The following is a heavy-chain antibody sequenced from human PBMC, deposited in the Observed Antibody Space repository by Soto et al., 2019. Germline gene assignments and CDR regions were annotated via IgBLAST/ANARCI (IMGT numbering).Heavy chain of an antibody. V-gene: IGHV1-2*02. J-gene: IGHJ5*02. CDR1: GYSLSGYY. CDR3: GRGWGIAAPGPNWFDP. D-gene: IGHD6-13*01. CDR2: INPNSGGT. Sequence: GASVKVSCKASGYSLSGYYLHWVRQAPGQGPEWMGWINPNSGGTKYVQKFQGRVTMTRDTSISTVYLELSGLRLDDTAVYYCGRGWGIAAPGPNWFDPWGQGTLVTVSS.